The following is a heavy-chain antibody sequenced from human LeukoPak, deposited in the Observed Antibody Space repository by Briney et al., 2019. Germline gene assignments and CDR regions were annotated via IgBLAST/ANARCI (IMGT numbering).Heavy chain of an antibody. CDR1: GFTVSNNY. J-gene: IGHJ3*02. Sequence: GGSLRLSCAASGFTVSNNYMSWIRQAPGKGLEWASYISSSGSTIYYADSVKGRFTISRDNAKNSLYLQMNSLRAEDTAVYYCARDRGRRGITMRSDAFDIWGQGTMVTVSS. V-gene: IGHV3-11*01. CDR2: ISSSGSTI. D-gene: IGHD3-22*01. CDR3: ARDRGRRGITMRSDAFDI.